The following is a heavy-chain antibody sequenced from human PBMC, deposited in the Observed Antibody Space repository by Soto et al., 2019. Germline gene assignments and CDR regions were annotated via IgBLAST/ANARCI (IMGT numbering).Heavy chain of an antibody. CDR1: GYTFTGHY. CDR3: GRGRSGQIVVFY. V-gene: IGHV1-2*02. Sequence: ASVKVSCKASGYTFTGHYIHWVRQAPEQGPEWMGEIGPESGATRYAQRFQGGVTMTRDMSITTVYMELNNLSPDDTAVYYCGRGRSGQIVVFYWGQGTPVTVSS. CDR2: IGPESGAT. J-gene: IGHJ4*02. D-gene: IGHD1-26*01.